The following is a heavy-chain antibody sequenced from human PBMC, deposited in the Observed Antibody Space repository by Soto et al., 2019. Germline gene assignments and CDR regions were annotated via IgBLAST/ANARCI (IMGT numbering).Heavy chain of an antibody. CDR1: GYTFTTSG. CDR2: ISTARGDT. Sequence: QVQLVQSGTEMKKPGASVKVSCKASGYTFTTSGITWVRQAPGQGPEYMGWISTARGDTNRAQEFHDRITMTRETSTSTVYVELRTLLSDDTAVYYSARPPDSYNGSWGQGYVVTVSS. D-gene: IGHD1-1*01. V-gene: IGHV1-18*01. CDR3: ARPPDSYNGS. J-gene: IGHJ5*02.